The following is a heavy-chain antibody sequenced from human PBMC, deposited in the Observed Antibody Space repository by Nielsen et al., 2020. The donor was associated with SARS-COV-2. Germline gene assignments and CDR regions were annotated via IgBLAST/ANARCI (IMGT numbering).Heavy chain of an antibody. J-gene: IGHJ5*02. Sequence: SETLSLTCTVSGGSISSGGYYWSWIRQHPGKGLEWIGYIYYSGSTYYNPSLKSRVTISVDTSKNQFSLKLSSVTAADTAVYYCARGGPIVVVPAAMRGKRRWFDPWGQGTPVTVSS. CDR3: ARGGPIVVVPAAMRGKRRWFDP. CDR1: GGSISSGGYY. CDR2: IYYSGST. D-gene: IGHD2-2*01. V-gene: IGHV4-31*03.